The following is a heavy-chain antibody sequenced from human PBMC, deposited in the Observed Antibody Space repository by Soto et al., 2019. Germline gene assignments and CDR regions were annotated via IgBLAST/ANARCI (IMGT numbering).Heavy chain of an antibody. CDR3: ARSRYYDTTGYYPFYYYYYGMDV. CDR2: TFPGNSET. D-gene: IGHD3-22*01. V-gene: IGHV5-51*01. Sequence: PGESLKISCKGSGYSFSSYCIGWVRQMSWKGLEWMAITFPGNSETRYSPSFQGHVTISVDRSISTAYLQWSSLKASDTALYYCARSRYYDTTGYYPFYYYYYGMDVWGQGTTVTVSS. CDR1: GYSFSSYC. J-gene: IGHJ6*02.